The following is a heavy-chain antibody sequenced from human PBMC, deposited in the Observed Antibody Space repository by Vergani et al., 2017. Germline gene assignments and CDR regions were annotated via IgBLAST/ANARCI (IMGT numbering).Heavy chain of an antibody. CDR1: GYTFSNYY. Sequence: QVQVVQSGAEVKTSGASVNVSCKTSGYTFSNYYMHWVRQAPGQGLEWMGIINPSGGHTNYAQKFQGRVTMTRDTSTSTVYMELSSLRSEDTAIYYCARGDYGILTGYRYWGQGTLVTVSA. CDR3: ARGDYGILTGYRY. V-gene: IGHV1-46*03. D-gene: IGHD3-9*01. J-gene: IGHJ4*02. CDR2: INPSGGHT.